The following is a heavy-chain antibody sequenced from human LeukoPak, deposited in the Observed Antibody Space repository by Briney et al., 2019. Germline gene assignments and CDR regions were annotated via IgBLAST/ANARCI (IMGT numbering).Heavy chain of an antibody. V-gene: IGHV1-2*02. CDR2: INPTSGGP. Sequence: ASVKVSCKASGYTFTGYYMHWVRQAPGQGLEWMGRINPTSGGPNYAQKFQGRVTMTRDTSIATAYMELTRLRSDDTAIYYCASRGYYYASDIWGQGTMVTVSS. CDR3: ASRGYYYASDI. CDR1: GYTFTGYY. D-gene: IGHD3-22*01. J-gene: IGHJ3*02.